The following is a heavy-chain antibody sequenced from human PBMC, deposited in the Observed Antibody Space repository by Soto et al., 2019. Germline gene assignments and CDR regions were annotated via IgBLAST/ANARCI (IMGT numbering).Heavy chain of an antibody. CDR3: ARKTGYSYGAPGGYFDY. J-gene: IGHJ4*02. CDR2: IYYSGST. V-gene: IGHV4-39*01. CDR1: GGSISSSSYY. D-gene: IGHD5-18*01. Sequence: TLSLTCTVSGGSISSSSYYWGWIRQPPGKGLEWIGSIYYSGSTYYNPSLKSRVTISVDTSKNQFSLKLSSVTAADTAVYYCARKTGYSYGAPGGYFDYWGQGTLVTVSS.